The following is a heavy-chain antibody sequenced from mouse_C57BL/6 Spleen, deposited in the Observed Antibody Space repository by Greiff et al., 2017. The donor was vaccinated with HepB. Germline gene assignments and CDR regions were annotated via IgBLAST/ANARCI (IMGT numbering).Heavy chain of an antibody. V-gene: IGHV1-61*01. CDR3: ARHYDYDRFYAMDY. Sequence: QVQLQQPGAELVRPGSSVKLSCKASGYTFTSYWMDWVKQRPGQGLEWIGNIYPSDSETHYNQKFKDKATLTVDKSSSTAYMQLSSLTSEDSAVYYCARHYDYDRFYAMDYWGQGTSVTVSS. CDR2: IYPSDSET. D-gene: IGHD2-4*01. CDR1: GYTFTSYW. J-gene: IGHJ4*01.